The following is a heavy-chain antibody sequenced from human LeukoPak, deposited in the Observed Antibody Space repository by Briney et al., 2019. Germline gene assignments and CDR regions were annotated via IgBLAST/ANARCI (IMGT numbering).Heavy chain of an antibody. D-gene: IGHD1-14*01. V-gene: IGHV3-30*04. CDR3: FTGSEFYYDS. CDR1: GFPFTRNA. CDR2: TSPDGSEQ. Sequence: GSLRLSCVASGFPFTRNAMHWVRQAPGKGLEWVAVTSPDGSEQYYADSVRGRFTISRDNSKNTVFLQMNSLTTEDTAVYSCFTGSEFYYDSWGQGTLVTVSS. J-gene: IGHJ4*02.